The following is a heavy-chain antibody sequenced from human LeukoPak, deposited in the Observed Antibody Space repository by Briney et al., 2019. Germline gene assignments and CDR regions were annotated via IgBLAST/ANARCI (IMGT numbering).Heavy chain of an antibody. CDR1: GFAFSSYT. D-gene: IGHD3-22*01. CDR3: LRGDSRDF. J-gene: IGHJ4*02. Sequence: GGSLGLSCAACGFAFSSYTMNWARQAPGKGLEWVASINRGGTSTHYAFSVKGRFTISRDNAQNVLYLQMNGLRGDDAAVYYCLRGDSRDFWGQGTPVTVSS. V-gene: IGHV3-21*06. CDR2: INRGGTST.